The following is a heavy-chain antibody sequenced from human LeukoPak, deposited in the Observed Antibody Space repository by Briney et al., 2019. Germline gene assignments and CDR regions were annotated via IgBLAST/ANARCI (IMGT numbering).Heavy chain of an antibody. CDR2: IYSGGST. V-gene: IGHV3-66*01. J-gene: IGHJ2*01. D-gene: IGHD5/OR15-5a*01. Sequence: SGGSLRLSCAASGFTVSSNYMSWVRQAPGKGLEWVSVIYSGGSTYYGDSVKGRFTISRDKSKNTLYLQMNSLRAEDTAVYYCARDKSVSDWYFDLWGRGTLVTVSS. CDR1: GFTVSSNY. CDR3: ARDKSVSDWYFDL.